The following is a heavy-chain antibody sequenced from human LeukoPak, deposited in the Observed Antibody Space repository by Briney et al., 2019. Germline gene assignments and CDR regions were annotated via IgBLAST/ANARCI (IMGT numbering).Heavy chain of an antibody. CDR1: GFAFSTYW. J-gene: IGHJ4*02. V-gene: IGHV3-74*01. Sequence: GGSLRLSCAASGFAFSTYWMHWVRQAPGKGLVWVSRINSDGSTSYADSVKGRFTISRDNAKNTLYLQMNSLRAEDTAVYYCARDLSYGLDYWGQGTLVTVSS. D-gene: IGHD5-18*01. CDR3: ARDLSYGLDY. CDR2: INSDGST.